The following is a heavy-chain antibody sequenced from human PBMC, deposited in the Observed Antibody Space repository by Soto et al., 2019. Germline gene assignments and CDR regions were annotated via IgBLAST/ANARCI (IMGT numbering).Heavy chain of an antibody. J-gene: IGHJ4*02. Sequence: SETLSLTCAVYGGSFSGYYWSWIRQPPGKGLEWIGEINHSGSTNYNPSLKSRVTISVDTSKNQFSLKLSSVTAADTAVYYCARDGYSSSWYLRKFDYWGQGTLVTVSS. CDR3: ARDGYSSSWYLRKFDY. CDR2: INHSGST. CDR1: GGSFSGYY. V-gene: IGHV4-34*01. D-gene: IGHD6-13*01.